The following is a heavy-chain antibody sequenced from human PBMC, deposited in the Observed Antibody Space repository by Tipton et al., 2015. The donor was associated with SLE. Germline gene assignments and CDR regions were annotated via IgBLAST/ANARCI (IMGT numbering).Heavy chain of an antibody. D-gene: IGHD1-26*01. CDR3: GRDGKEDAFDI. J-gene: IGHJ3*02. CDR2: ISAYNGNA. Sequence: QLVQSGGDVKKPGASEKVSCKASGYTFTDYDISWVRQAPGQGLEWMGWISAYNGNANYVQTLQGRVTMTTDTSTTTAYMELRSLRSDDTAIYYCGRDGKEDAFDIWGQGTMVTVSS. V-gene: IGHV1-18*04. CDR1: GYTFTDYD.